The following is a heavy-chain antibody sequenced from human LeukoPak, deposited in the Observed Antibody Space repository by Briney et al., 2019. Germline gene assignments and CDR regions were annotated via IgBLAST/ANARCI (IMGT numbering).Heavy chain of an antibody. CDR3: ARDSGTTGEVKFDP. CDR2: IYASGST. CDR1: GASITSYY. D-gene: IGHD3-10*01. J-gene: IGHJ5*02. Sequence: SETLSLTCTVSGASITSYYWSWIRQPAGKGLEWIGRIYASGSTTYNPSLKSRVTMAVDTSKTQFSLTLSSVTAADTAVYYCARDSGTTGEVKFDPWGQGTLVTVSA. V-gene: IGHV4-4*07.